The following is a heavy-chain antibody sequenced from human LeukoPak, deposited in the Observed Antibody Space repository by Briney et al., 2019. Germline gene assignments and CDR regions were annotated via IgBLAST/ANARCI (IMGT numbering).Heavy chain of an antibody. CDR3: ARGTELGNWFDP. CDR2: INHSGST. J-gene: IGHJ5*02. V-gene: IGHV4-34*01. D-gene: IGHD7-27*01. CDR1: GESFSGYY. Sequence: PSETLSLTCAVYGESFSGYYWSWIRQPPGKGLEWIGEINHSGSTNYNPSLKSRATISVDTSKSQFSLKLSSMTAADTAVYYCARGTELGNWFDPWGQGTLVTVSS.